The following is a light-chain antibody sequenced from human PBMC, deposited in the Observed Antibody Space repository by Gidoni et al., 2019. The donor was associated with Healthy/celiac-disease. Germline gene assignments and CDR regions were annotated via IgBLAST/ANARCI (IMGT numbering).Light chain of an antibody. CDR3: KQDYNSLYT. CDR2: GAS. CDR1: QSVSSSY. V-gene: IGKV3D-7*01. Sequence: PGERVTLSCRASQSVSSSYLTWYQQKPGQAPRLLIYGASTRATGIPARFSGSGSGTDFTLTISSLQPEDFAVYYCKQDYNSLYTFGQGTKLEIK. J-gene: IGKJ2*01.